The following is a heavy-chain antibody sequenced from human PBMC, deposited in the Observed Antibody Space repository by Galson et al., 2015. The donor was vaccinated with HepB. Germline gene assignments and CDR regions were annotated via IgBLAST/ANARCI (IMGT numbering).Heavy chain of an antibody. V-gene: IGHV5-51*01. Sequence: QSGAEVKKPGESLKISCKASGYSFTSYWIGWVRQMPGKGLEWMGIIYPGDSDTTYSPSFQGQVTISADKSISTAYLQWSSLKASDTAMYYCVRRYCTSTSCYPGFDYWAREPWSPSPQ. CDR3: VRRYCTSTSCYPGFDY. J-gene: IGHJ4*02. CDR1: GYSFTSYW. CDR2: IYPGDSDT. D-gene: IGHD2-2*01.